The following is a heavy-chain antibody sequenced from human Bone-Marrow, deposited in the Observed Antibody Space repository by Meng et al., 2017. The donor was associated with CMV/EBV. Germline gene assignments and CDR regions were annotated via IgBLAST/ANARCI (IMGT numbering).Heavy chain of an antibody. D-gene: IGHD2-15*01. CDR2: IQYDGSKE. V-gene: IGHV3-30*02. CDR3: AKDTSLSF. J-gene: IGHJ4*02. CDR1: RFRFSDYG. Sequence: GESLKISCAAFRFRFSDYGMHWVRQAPGRGLEWVAGIQYDGSKEYYADSLKGRFTISRDNSKYALYLQMNSLRPEDTAMYYCAKDTSLSFWGQGTLVTVSS.